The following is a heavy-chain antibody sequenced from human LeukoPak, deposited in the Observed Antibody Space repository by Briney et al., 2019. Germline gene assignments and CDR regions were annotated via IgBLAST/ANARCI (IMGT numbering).Heavy chain of an antibody. CDR3: ARATGSYYSIGY. V-gene: IGHV3-7*01. CDR1: GFTFSSYW. Sequence: GGSLRLSCAASGFTFSSYWMTWVRQAPGKGLEWVANIKQDGSEKYYVDSVKGRFTISRDNAKNTLYLQMNSLRAEDTAVYYCARATGSYYSIGYWGQGTLVTVSS. CDR2: IKQDGSEK. D-gene: IGHD1-26*01. J-gene: IGHJ4*02.